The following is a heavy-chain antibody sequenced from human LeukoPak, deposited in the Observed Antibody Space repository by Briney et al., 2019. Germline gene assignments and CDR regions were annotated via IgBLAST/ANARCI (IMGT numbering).Heavy chain of an antibody. Sequence: GGSLRLSCAASGFTLSSYAMSWVRQAPGKGLEWVSAISVSGNTYHADSVKGRFTISRDNAKNSLYLQMNSLRAEDTAVYYCAREYSYYYDSSGYRTGNSAFDIWGQGTMVTVSS. CDR1: GFTLSSYA. V-gene: IGHV3-23*01. CDR3: AREYSYYYDSSGYRTGNSAFDI. J-gene: IGHJ3*02. CDR2: ISVSGNT. D-gene: IGHD3-22*01.